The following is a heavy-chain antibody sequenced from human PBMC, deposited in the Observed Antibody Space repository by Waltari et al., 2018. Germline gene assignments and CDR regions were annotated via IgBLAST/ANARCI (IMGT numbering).Heavy chain of an antibody. CDR2: IHYSGST. Sequence: QVQLHQWGAGQLKPSETLSLTCAVSGESFLGYFWSWVRQSPGKGLEWLGAIHYSGSTNYSPTLERRLSLSVDTTKKQFSLKLTSVTAADAALYFCARYGEVPASYFFDHWGQGTLVTVSS. J-gene: IGHJ4*01. CDR1: GESFLGYF. V-gene: IGHV4-34*01. D-gene: IGHD2-21*01. CDR3: ARYGEVPASYFFDH.